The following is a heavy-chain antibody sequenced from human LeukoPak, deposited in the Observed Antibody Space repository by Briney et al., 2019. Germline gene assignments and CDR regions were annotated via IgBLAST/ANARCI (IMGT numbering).Heavy chain of an antibody. V-gene: IGHV4-30-2*01. CDR1: GDSISSGTDY. J-gene: IGHJ4*02. Sequence: SENLSLTCTVSGDSISSGTDYWTWIRQPPGKGLGWIGYIYHSGSTYYNPSLKSRVTISVDRSKNQFSLQLNSVTPEDTAVYYYARENTLVRGTRNPFDYWGRGTLVTVSS. CDR2: IYHSGST. CDR3: ARENTLVRGTRNPFDY. D-gene: IGHD3-10*01.